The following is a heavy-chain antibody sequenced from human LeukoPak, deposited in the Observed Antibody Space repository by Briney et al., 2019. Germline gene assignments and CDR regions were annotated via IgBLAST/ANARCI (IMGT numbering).Heavy chain of an antibody. D-gene: IGHD3-16*02. Sequence: SETLSLTCSVSGGSINSYWWSWIRQPAGKGLEFLGRIYTTGRTNYNPSLKSRVSMSVDTSKNMFSLELRSVTAADTAVYSCARAGYTISPYVFDFWGQGALVAVSS. CDR1: GGSINSYW. V-gene: IGHV4-4*07. CDR3: ARAGYTISPYVFDF. CDR2: IYTTGRT. J-gene: IGHJ4*02.